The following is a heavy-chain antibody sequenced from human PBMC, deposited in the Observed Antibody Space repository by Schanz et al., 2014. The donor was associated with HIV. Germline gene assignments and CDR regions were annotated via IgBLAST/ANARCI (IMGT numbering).Heavy chain of an antibody. Sequence: VHLVESGGRLVKPGESLILSCAASGFTFSDVWMTWVRQAPDKGLESVAVISHDGSDTYYVDSVKGRFTISRDNSKNTLYLQMNSLRAEDTAVYYCARGWRENSFDYWGQGTLVTVSS. J-gene: IGHJ4*02. V-gene: IGHV3-30*03. CDR2: ISHDGSDT. CDR1: GFTFSDVW. D-gene: IGHD4-4*01. CDR3: ARGWRENSFDY.